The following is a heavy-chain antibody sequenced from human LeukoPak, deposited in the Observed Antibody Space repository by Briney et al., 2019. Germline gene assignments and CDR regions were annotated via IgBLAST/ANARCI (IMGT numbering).Heavy chain of an antibody. V-gene: IGHV4-4*07. CDR2: IHGTGGT. CDR1: GGSIIGYY. D-gene: IGHD6-13*01. J-gene: IGHJ4*02. Sequence: SETLSLTCTASGGSIIGYYWSWIRQPAGKGLEWVGRIHGTGGTDYNPSLKSRVTMSVDTSKNQFSLKLTSVTAADTAVYYCAKDGSSWPFFDSWGQGTLVTVSS. CDR3: AKDGSSWPFFDS.